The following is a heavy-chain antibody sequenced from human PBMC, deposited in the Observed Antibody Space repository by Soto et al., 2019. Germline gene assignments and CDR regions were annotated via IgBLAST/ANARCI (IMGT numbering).Heavy chain of an antibody. CDR2: ISGSGGSA. CDR1: GFTFSSYA. J-gene: IGHJ6*02. V-gene: IGHV3-23*01. Sequence: EVQLLESGGGLVQPGGSLRLSCAASGFTFSSYAMSWVRQAPGKGLEWVSAISGSGGSAYYADSVKGRFIISRDNSKDTLYLQMNSLRAEDTAVYYCAKGGSYFYYYGLDVWGQGTTVTVSS. CDR3: AKGGSYFYYYGLDV. D-gene: IGHD1-26*01.